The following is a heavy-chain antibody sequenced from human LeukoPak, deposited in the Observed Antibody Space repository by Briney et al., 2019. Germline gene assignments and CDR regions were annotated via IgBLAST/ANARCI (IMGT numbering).Heavy chain of an antibody. D-gene: IGHD3-22*01. V-gene: IGHV3-74*01. CDR2: INSDGSTT. J-gene: IGHJ4*02. CDR3: ARDHYDSSGYYLFDY. CDR1: GFTFSSYW. Sequence: PGGSLRLSCAASGFTFSSYWMHWVRHAPGKGLVWVSRINSDGSTTSYADSVKGRFTISRDNAKNTLYLQMNSLRAEDTAVYYCARDHYDSSGYYLFDYWGQGTLVTVSS.